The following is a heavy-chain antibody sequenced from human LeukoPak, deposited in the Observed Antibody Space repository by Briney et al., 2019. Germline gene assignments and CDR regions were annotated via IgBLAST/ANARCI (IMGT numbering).Heavy chain of an antibody. CDR1: GGSISSYY. Sequence: PSETLSLTCTVSGGSISSYYWSWIRQPPGKGLEWIGYIYYSGSTNYNPSLKSRVTISVDTSKNQFSLKLSSVTAADTAVYYCARLWAYGDYVLGYFDYWGQGTLVTVSS. D-gene: IGHD4-17*01. CDR2: IYYSGST. CDR3: ARLWAYGDYVLGYFDY. V-gene: IGHV4-59*08. J-gene: IGHJ4*02.